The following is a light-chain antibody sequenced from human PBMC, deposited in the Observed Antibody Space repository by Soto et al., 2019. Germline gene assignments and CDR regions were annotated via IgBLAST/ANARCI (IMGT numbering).Light chain of an antibody. J-gene: IGLJ3*02. Sequence: QSVLTQPPSVSAAPGQKVTISCSGSSSNIGNNYVSWYQQLPGTAPKLLIYDNDKRPSGIPDRFSGSKSGTSATLGITGLQTGDEADYYCGTWDTSLSGGVFGGGTSSPS. CDR3: GTWDTSLSGGV. V-gene: IGLV1-51*01. CDR2: DND. CDR1: SSNIGNNY.